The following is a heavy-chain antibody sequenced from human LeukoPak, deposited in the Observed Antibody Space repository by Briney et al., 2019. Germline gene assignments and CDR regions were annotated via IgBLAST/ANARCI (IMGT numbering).Heavy chain of an antibody. CDR1: GGSFSGYY. CDR3: ARVDTDRDY. V-gene: IGHV4-34*01. J-gene: IGHJ4*02. CDR2: INHSGST. Sequence: SETLSLTCAVYGGSFSGYYWSWIRQPPGKGLEWIGEINHSGSTNYNPSLKSRVTISVDTSKNQFSLKLNSVTAADTAVYYCARVDTDRDYWGQGTLVTVSS. D-gene: IGHD5-18*01.